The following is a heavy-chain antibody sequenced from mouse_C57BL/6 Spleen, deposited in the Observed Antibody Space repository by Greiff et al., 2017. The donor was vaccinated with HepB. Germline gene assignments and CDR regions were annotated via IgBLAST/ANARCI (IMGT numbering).Heavy chain of an antibody. CDR1: GYSFTSYY. V-gene: IGHV1-66*01. CDR2: IYPGSGNT. Sequence: QVQLQQSGPELVKPGASVKISCKASGYSFTSYYIHWVKQRPGQGLEWIGWIYPGSGNTKYNEKFKGKATLTADTSSSTAYMQLSSLTSEDSAVYYCARGATGYYFDYWGQGTTLTVSS. J-gene: IGHJ2*01. CDR3: ARGATGYYFDY. D-gene: IGHD3-1*01.